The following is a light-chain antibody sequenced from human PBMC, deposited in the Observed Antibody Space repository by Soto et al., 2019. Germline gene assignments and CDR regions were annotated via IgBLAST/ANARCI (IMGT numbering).Light chain of an antibody. CDR3: AAWDDSLSGPWV. J-gene: IGLJ3*02. CDR2: SNN. CDR1: SSNIGSNY. V-gene: IGLV1-47*02. Sequence: QSVLTQPPSASGTPGQRVTISCSGSSSNIGSNYVYWYQQLPGTAPKLLIYSNNQRPSGVPDRFSGSKSGTSASLAISGLRSEDEADYYCAAWDDSLSGPWVFGGGTMLTVL.